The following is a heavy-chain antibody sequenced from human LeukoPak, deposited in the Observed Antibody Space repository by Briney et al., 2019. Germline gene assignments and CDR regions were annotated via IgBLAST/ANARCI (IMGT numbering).Heavy chain of an antibody. CDR2: IYSGSST. J-gene: IGHJ3*02. V-gene: IGHV3-53*01. D-gene: IGHD3-3*02. Sequence: GGSLRLSCAASGFTVCSNYMSWVREAPGKGVEWVSVIYSGSSTYYADSVKGRFTISRDNSKNTLYLQMNSLRAEDTAVYYCARDLAPDAFDIWGQGTMVTVSS. CDR1: GFTVCSNY. CDR3: ARDLAPDAFDI.